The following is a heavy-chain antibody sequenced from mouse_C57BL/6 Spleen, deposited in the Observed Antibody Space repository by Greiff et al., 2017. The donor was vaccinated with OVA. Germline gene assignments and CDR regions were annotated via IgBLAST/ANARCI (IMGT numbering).Heavy chain of an antibody. D-gene: IGHD3-2*02. CDR2: ISDGGSYT. CDR1: GFTFSSYA. J-gene: IGHJ2*01. V-gene: IGHV5-4*01. CDR3: AREDSSGYFDY. Sequence: DVMLVESGGGLVKPGGSLKLSCAASGFTFSSYAMSWVRQTPEKRLEWVATISDGGSYTYYPDNVKGRFTISRDNAKNNLYLQMSHLKSEDTAMYYCAREDSSGYFDYWGQGTTLTVSS.